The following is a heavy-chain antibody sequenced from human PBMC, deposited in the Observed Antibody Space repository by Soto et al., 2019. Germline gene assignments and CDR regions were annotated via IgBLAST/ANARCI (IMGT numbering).Heavy chain of an antibody. CDR1: GGSIKNHF. CDR3: ATSTNSLFDN. J-gene: IGHJ4*02. V-gene: IGHV4-4*07. Sequence: SETLSLTCTVSGGSIKNHFCSWIRQPAGKGLEWIGRMYTSGDTKYNPSLKSRITMSLDTSNNQFSLKLGSVTAADTAVYYCATSTNSLFDNWGQGILVTVSS. CDR2: MYTSGDT. D-gene: IGHD1-26*01.